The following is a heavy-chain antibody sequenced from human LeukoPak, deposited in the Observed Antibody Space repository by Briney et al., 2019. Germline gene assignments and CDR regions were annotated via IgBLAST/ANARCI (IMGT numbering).Heavy chain of an antibody. V-gene: IGHV3-73*01. Sequence: GGSLRLSCAASGFTFSGSAMHWVRQASGKGLEWVGRIRSKANSYATGYAASVKGRFTISRDNSKNTLYLQMNSLRAEDTAVYYCAKDSPFVVAAETSFDYWGQGTLVTVSS. CDR3: AKDSPFVVAAETSFDY. J-gene: IGHJ4*02. CDR2: IRSKANSYAT. D-gene: IGHD2-15*01. CDR1: GFTFSGSA.